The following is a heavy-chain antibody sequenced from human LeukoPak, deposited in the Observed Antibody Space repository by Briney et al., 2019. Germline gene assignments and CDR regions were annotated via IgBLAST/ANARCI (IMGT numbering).Heavy chain of an antibody. J-gene: IGHJ5*02. Sequence: GGSLRLSCAASGFTFSSYTMNWVRQAPGKELEWLSYISSSGSTIYYADSVKGRFTISRDNAKNSLYLQMNSLRAEDTAVYYCARDLHGPLWFDPWGQGTLVTVSS. CDR2: ISSSGSTI. CDR3: ARDLHGPLWFDP. CDR1: GFTFSSYT. V-gene: IGHV3-48*01.